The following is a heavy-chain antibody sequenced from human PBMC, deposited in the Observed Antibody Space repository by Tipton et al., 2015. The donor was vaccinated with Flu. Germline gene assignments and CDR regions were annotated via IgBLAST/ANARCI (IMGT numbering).Heavy chain of an antibody. Sequence: TLSLTCAVSGYSIRSGYYWGWIRQPPGKGLEWIGSIYHSGSTYYNPSLRSRVAISVDTSQNQFSLEVTSVTAADTGVYFCARDRWEYSRGFDSWGQGALVTVSS. D-gene: IGHD6-19*01. CDR3: ARDRWEYSRGFDS. CDR2: IYHSGST. V-gene: IGHV4-38-2*02. CDR1: GYSIRSGYY. J-gene: IGHJ5*01.